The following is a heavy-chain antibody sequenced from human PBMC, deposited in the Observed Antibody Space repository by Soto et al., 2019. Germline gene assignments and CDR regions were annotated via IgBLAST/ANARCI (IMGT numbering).Heavy chain of an antibody. CDR1: GGTFGNTA. J-gene: IGHJ5*02. CDR3: ARDGDPGYTFWSGPLGGGRFDP. CDR2: IVPMFGTA. D-gene: IGHD3-3*01. Sequence: QVQLVQSGAEVKKPGSSVNVSCKTSGGTFGNTAVTWVRQAPGQGLEWMGGIVPMFGTANYGRKYQGGFTITADETTKTAYMELRSLRSDDTAVYYCARDGDPGYTFWSGPLGGGRFDPWGQGTLVTVSS. V-gene: IGHV1-69*12.